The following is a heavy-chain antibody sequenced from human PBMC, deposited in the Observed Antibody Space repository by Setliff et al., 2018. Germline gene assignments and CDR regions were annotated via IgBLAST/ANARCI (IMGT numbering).Heavy chain of an antibody. J-gene: IGHJ4*02. CDR1: GYTFTTYA. V-gene: IGHV7-4-1*02. Sequence: ASVKVSCKASGYTFTTYAMGWMRQAPGQRLEWMGWINTNTGNPSYAQGFTGRFVFSLDTSVSTAYLQISSLKADDTAVYYCARDTGVRGHEISGYYGGGFAYWGQGTPVTVSS. CDR2: INTNTGNP. D-gene: IGHD3-22*01. CDR3: ARDTGVRGHEISGYYGGGFAY.